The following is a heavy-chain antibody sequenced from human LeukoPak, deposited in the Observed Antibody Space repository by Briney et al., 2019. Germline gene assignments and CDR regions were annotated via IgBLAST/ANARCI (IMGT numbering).Heavy chain of an antibody. V-gene: IGHV4-39*07. CDR2: INHSGST. J-gene: IGHJ6*02. CDR1: GGSISSGGYY. Sequence: PSETLSLTCTVSGGSISSGGYYWSWTRQPPGKGLEWIGEINHSGSTNYNPSLKSRVTISVDTSKNQFSLKLSSVTAADTAVYYCAMTYTSYYYYGMDVWGQGTTVTVSS. CDR3: AMTYTSYYYYGMDV. D-gene: IGHD1-1*01.